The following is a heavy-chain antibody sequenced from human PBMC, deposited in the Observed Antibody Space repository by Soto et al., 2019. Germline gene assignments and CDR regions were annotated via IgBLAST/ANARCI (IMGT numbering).Heavy chain of an antibody. CDR3: ARVSGRYYYGMDV. D-gene: IGHD6-19*01. J-gene: IGHJ6*02. CDR1: GGSISSSNW. CDR2: IYHSGST. V-gene: IGHV4-4*02. Sequence: QVQLQESGPGLVKPSGTLSLTCAVSGGSISSSNWWSWVRQPPGKGLEWIGEIYHSGSTNYNPSRTRRVTISVDKSKNQFSLKLSSVTAADTAVYYCARVSGRYYYGMDVWGQGTTVTVSS.